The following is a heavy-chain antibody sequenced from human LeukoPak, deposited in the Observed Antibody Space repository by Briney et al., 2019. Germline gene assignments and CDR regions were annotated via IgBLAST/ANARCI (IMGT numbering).Heavy chain of an antibody. D-gene: IGHD5-18*01. Sequence: GASVKVSCKVSGYTLTELSMHWVRQAPGKGLEWMGGFDPEDGETIYAQKFQGRVTMTEDTSTDTAYMELGSLRSEDTAVYYCARGWGSGYSYGLGYYFDYWGQGTLVTVSS. J-gene: IGHJ4*02. CDR3: ARGWGSGYSYGLGYYFDY. V-gene: IGHV1-24*01. CDR2: FDPEDGET. CDR1: GYTLTELS.